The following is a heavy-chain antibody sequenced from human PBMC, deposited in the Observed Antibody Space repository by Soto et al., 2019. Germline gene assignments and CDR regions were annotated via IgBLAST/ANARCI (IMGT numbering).Heavy chain of an antibody. CDR2: ILQDENDK. V-gene: IGHV3-30-3*01. D-gene: IGHD3-22*01. CDR3: ARGLYYYDSSGYWGY. J-gene: IGHJ4*02. Sequence: WGSPRLSCAACGVTVCNYIMDGVRQEPGKGLEWVAMILQDENDKYYADSVKGRFTISRDNAKNSLYLQMNSLRDEDTAVYYCARGLYYYDSSGYWGYWGQGTLLTVSS. CDR1: GVTVCNYI.